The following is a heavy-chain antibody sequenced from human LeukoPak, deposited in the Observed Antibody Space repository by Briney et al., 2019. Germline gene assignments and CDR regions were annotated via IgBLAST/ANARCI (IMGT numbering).Heavy chain of an antibody. CDR3: ARDLPRYCSGGSCNNWFDP. V-gene: IGHV1-2*02. CDR1: GDTFTGYY. J-gene: IGHJ5*02. D-gene: IGHD2-15*01. CDR2: TDPNSGGT. Sequence: ASVKVSCKATGDTFTGYYMHLVRQAPGQGLEWMGWTDPNSGGTNYAQKFQGRVTMTRDTSISTAYMELRRLRSDDTAVYYCARDLPRYCSGGSCNNWFDPWGQGTLVTVSS.